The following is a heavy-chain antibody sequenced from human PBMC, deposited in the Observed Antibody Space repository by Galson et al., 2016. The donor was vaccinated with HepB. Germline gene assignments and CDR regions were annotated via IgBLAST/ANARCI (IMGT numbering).Heavy chain of an antibody. V-gene: IGHV4-59*11. J-gene: IGHJ6*02. D-gene: IGHD3/OR15-3a*01. CDR3: ARDGRAWVGLDV. CDR1: GASISGHY. Sequence: SETLSLTCAVSGASISGHYWSWIRQPPGKGPEWIGYVHYSGATNYNPSLKSRVSISIDTSKTHFSLRLTSLTAADTAIYFCARDGRAWVGLDVWGQGTTVTVSS. CDR2: VHYSGAT.